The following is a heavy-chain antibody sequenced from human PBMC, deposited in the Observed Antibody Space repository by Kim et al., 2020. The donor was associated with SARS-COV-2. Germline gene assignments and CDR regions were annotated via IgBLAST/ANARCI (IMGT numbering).Heavy chain of an antibody. V-gene: IGHV4-34*01. J-gene: IGHJ4*02. Sequence: YHPSLKSRVTISGDTSKNQFSLKLSSVTAADTAVYYCARVYDSSGYYSDYWGQGTLVTVSS. D-gene: IGHD3-22*01. CDR3: ARVYDSSGYYSDY.